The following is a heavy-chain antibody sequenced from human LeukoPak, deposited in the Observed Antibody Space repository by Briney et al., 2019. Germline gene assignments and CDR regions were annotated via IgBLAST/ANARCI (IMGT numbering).Heavy chain of an antibody. CDR1: GYTFTSYG. CDR2: ISAYNGNT. V-gene: IGHV1-18*01. D-gene: IGHD3-10*01. CDR3: ARLTPYYYGSGSYWFGKNWFDP. Sequence: GASVKVSCKASGYTFTSYGISWVRQAPGQGLEWMGWISAYNGNTNYAQKLQGRVTMTTDTSTSTAYMELRSLRSDDTAVYYCARLTPYYYGSGSYWFGKNWFDPWGQGTLVTVSS. J-gene: IGHJ5*02.